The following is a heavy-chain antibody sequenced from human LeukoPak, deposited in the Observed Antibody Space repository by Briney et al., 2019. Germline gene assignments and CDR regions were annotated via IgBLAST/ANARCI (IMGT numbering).Heavy chain of an antibody. J-gene: IGHJ5*02. CDR2: IWYDGSNK. V-gene: IGHV3-33*08. D-gene: IGHD3-16*01. CDR3: ARDRLNWFDP. Sequence: GRSLRLSCAASGFTFSSYGMHWVRQAPGKGLEWVAAIWYDGSNKYYADSVRGRFTISRDNSKNTLYLQMNSLRAEDTAVYYCARDRLNWFDPWGQGTLVTVSS. CDR1: GFTFSSYG.